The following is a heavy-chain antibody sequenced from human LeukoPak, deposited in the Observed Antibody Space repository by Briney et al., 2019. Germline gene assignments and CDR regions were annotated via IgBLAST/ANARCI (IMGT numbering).Heavy chain of an antibody. Sequence: GGSLRLSCAASGFTFSSYGMHWVRQAPGKGLEWVAVIWYDGSNQYYADSVKGRFTISRDNSKNTLYLQMNSLRAEDTAVYYCARDSPPTKGTHGVYNWSAPWCQGTLVTVSS. CDR2: IWYDGSNQ. J-gene: IGHJ5*02. CDR3: ARDSPPTKGTHGVYNWSAP. CDR1: GFTFSSYG. D-gene: IGHD5-12*01. V-gene: IGHV3-33*01.